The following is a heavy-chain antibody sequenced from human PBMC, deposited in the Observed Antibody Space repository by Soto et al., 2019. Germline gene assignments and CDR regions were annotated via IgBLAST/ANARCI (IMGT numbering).Heavy chain of an antibody. CDR2: VNPYNGNT. D-gene: IGHD6-13*01. Sequence: ASVKVSCKASGYSFTSFGVNWVRQAPGQGLEWMGWVNPYNGNTNYAQKFQGRVTMTADTSTSTAYMEVRSLRSDDTAVYYCATGVAGVAAHVIWGQGTLVTVSS. CDR3: ATGVAGVAAHVI. V-gene: IGHV1-18*01. CDR1: GYSFTSFG. J-gene: IGHJ4*02.